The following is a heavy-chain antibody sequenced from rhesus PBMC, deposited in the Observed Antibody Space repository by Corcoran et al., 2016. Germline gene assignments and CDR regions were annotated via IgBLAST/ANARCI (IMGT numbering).Heavy chain of an antibody. CDR1: GYSFTSYW. CDR2: IDPSDSDT. Sequence: EVQLVQSGAEVKRLGGSLKISCKSSGYSFTSYWIDWVRQMPGKGLEWMEAIDPSDSDTRYSPSFQGQVTISADKSISTAYLQWSSLKASDTATYYCAKMASYWYFDLWGPGTPITISS. CDR3: AKMASYWYFDL. V-gene: IGHV5-20*02. J-gene: IGHJ2*01.